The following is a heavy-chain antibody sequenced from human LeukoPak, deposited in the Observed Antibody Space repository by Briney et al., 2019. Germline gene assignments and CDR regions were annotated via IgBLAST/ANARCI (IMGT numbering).Heavy chain of an antibody. CDR2: ISAYNGNT. J-gene: IGHJ3*02. D-gene: IGHD2-21*01. CDR1: GYTFTSNG. CDR3: ARSQPLLDAFDI. V-gene: IGHV1-18*01. Sequence: ASVKVSCKASGYTFTSNGISWVRQAPGQGLEWMGWISAYNGNTNYAQKVQGRVTMTTDTSTSTGYMELRSLRSDDTAVYYCARSQPLLDAFDIWGQGTMVTVSS.